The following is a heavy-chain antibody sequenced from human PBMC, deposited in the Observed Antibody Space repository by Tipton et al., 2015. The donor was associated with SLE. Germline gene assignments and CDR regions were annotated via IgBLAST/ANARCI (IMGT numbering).Heavy chain of an antibody. V-gene: IGHV3-30*04. CDR3: ARDVTTVTSYYFDY. J-gene: IGHJ4*02. CDR2: ISYDGSNK. Sequence: SLRLSCAASRFTFSSYAMHWVRQAPGKGLEWVAVISYDGSNKYYADSVKGRFTISRDNSKNTLYLQMNSLRAEDTAVYYCARDVTTVTSYYFDYWGQGTLVTVSS. D-gene: IGHD4-17*01. CDR1: RFTFSSYA.